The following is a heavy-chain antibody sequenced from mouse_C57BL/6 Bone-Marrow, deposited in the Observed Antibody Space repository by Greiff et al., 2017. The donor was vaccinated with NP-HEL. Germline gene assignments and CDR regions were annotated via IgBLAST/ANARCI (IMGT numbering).Heavy chain of an antibody. CDR1: GFTFSDYY. J-gene: IGHJ1*03. V-gene: IGHV5-12*01. Sequence: DVHLVESGGGLVQPGGSLKLSCAASGFTFSDYYMYWVRQTPEKRLEWVAYISNGGGSTYYPDTVKGRFTISRDNATNTLYLQMSRLKSEDTAMYYCARPLLRQYPRYFDVWGTGTTVTVSS. CDR2: ISNGGGST. CDR3: ARPLLRQYPRYFDV. D-gene: IGHD1-1*01.